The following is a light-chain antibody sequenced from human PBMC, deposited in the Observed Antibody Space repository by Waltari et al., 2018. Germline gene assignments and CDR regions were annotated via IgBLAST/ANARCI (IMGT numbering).Light chain of an antibody. CDR2: EVT. V-gene: IGLV2-14*03. CDR3: NSYTSSSSVV. Sequence: QSALTQPASVSGSPGQSITISCTGTSSDVGTYNFVSWYQQHPGKAPKLMIYEVTKRPSGVSNRFSGSKSANTASLTISGLQAEDEADYYCNSYTSSSSVVFGGGTKLTVL. CDR1: SSDVGTYNF. J-gene: IGLJ2*01.